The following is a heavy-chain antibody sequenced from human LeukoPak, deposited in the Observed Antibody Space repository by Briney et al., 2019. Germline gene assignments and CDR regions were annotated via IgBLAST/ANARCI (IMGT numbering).Heavy chain of an antibody. J-gene: IGHJ5*02. CDR1: GYTFTGYY. Sequence: ASVKVSCKASGYTFTGYYMHWVRQAPGQGLEWMGWINPNSGGTNYAQKFQGRVTMTRDTSISTAYMELGRLRSDDTAVYYCARGGWGFGELFARKNWFDPWGQGTLVTVSS. CDR2: INPNSGGT. CDR3: ARGGWGFGELFARKNWFDP. V-gene: IGHV1-2*02. D-gene: IGHD3-10*01.